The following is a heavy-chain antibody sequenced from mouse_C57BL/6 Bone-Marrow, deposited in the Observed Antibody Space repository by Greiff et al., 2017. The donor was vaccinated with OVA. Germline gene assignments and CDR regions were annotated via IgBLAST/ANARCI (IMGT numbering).Heavy chain of an antibody. CDR3: ARGAYYYGSSRFDY. V-gene: IGHV1-81*01. Sequence: VQLQQSGAELARPGASVKLSCKASGYTFTSYGISWVKQRTGQGLEWIGESYPRSGNTYYNEKFKGKATLTVDTSSSTAYMQLSSLTSEDSAVYYCARGAYYYGSSRFDYWGQGTTLTVSS. CDR1: GYTFTSYG. CDR2: SYPRSGNT. D-gene: IGHD1-1*01. J-gene: IGHJ2*01.